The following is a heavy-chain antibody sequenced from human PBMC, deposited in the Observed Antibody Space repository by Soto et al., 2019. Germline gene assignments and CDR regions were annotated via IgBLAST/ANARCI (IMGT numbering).Heavy chain of an antibody. D-gene: IGHD1-26*01. CDR2: ISGGDT. CDR1: GLIFSDYA. Sequence: GGSLRLSCAASGLIFSDYAMSWVRQAPGKGLECVACISGGDTFYADSVKGRFTISRDNSKNTLSLHMNSLRVDDTAVYFCAKDRFGIVGPVDYWGQGTLVTV. V-gene: IGHV3-23*01. J-gene: IGHJ4*02. CDR3: AKDRFGIVGPVDY.